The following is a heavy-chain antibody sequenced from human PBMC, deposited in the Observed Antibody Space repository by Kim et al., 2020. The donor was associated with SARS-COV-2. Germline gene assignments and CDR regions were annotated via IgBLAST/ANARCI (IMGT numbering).Heavy chain of an antibody. J-gene: IGHJ3*02. CDR2: ISGSGGST. D-gene: IGHD1-26*01. Sequence: GGSLRLSCAASGFTFSSYAMSWVRQAPGKGLEWVSAISGSGGSTYYADSVKGRFTISRDNSKNTLYLQMNSLRAEDTAVYYCAKGFSVGATVIGAFDIWGQGTMVTVSS. CDR1: GFTFSSYA. CDR3: AKGFSVGATVIGAFDI. V-gene: IGHV3-23*01.